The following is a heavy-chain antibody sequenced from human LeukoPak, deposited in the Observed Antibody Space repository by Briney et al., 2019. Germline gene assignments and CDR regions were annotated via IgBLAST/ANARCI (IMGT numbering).Heavy chain of an antibody. CDR3: ARVSKDHSSSSYWFDP. CDR2: INWNGGST. CDR1: GFTFDDYG. D-gene: IGHD6-13*01. J-gene: IGHJ5*02. Sequence: AGGSLRLSCAASGFTFDDYGMSWVRQAPGKGLEWVSGINWNGGSTGYADSVKGRFTISRDNAKNSLYLQMNSLRAEGTALYYCARVSKDHSSSSYWFDPWGQGTLVTVSS. V-gene: IGHV3-20*04.